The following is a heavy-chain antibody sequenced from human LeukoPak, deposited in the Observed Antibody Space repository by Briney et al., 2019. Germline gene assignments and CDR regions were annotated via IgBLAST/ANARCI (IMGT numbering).Heavy chain of an antibody. J-gene: IGHJ4*02. D-gene: IGHD6-19*01. V-gene: IGHV3-23*01. CDR2: ISGSGGNT. Sequence: GGSLRLSCAASGFTFSSYAMSWVRQAPGKGLEWVSAISGSGGNTNYADSVEGRFTISRDNSNNTLYLQMSSLRAEDTAVYYCAKDFSGGWYYFDYWGQGTLVTVSS. CDR3: AKDFSGGWYYFDY. CDR1: GFTFSSYA.